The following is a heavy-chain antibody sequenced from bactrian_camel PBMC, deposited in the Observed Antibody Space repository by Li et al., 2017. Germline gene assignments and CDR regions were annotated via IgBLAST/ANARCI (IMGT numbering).Heavy chain of an antibody. CDR1: GFTFSSYW. D-gene: IGHD3*01. Sequence: HVQLVESGGGLVQPGGSLTLSCAASGFTFSSYWMYWVRQAPGKGLEWVSHINGDGAITYSADSVKGRFTISQDNAANTLTLQMNSLKPEDSASNYCAADSRATRTRFCGLYGSQSIYDDLFNYWGQGTQVTVS. V-gene: IGHV3S1*01. CDR3: AADSRATRTRFCGLYGSQSIYDDLFNY. CDR2: INGDGAIT. J-gene: IGHJ4*01.